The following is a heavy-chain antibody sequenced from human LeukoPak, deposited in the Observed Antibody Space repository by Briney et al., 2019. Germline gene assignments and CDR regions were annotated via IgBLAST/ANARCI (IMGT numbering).Heavy chain of an antibody. V-gene: IGHV3-21*01. Sequence: PGGSLRLSCAASEFTFSTYSMNWVRQAPGKGLEWVSTISSTSSYIYYADSVKGRFTISRDNAKNSLYLQMNSLRAEDTAVYYCARDPVYYYDSTAYYPEYFQHWGQGTLVTVSS. D-gene: IGHD3-22*01. CDR3: ARDPVYYYDSTAYYPEYFQH. CDR1: EFTFSTYS. CDR2: ISSTSSYI. J-gene: IGHJ1*01.